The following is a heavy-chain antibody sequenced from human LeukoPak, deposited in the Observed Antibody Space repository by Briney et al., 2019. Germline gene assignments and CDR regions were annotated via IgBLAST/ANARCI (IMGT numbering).Heavy chain of an antibody. CDR2: IYYSGST. Sequence: PSETLSLTCTVSGGSISSSSYYWGWIRQPPGKGLEWIGSIYYSGSTYYNPSLKSRVTISVDTSKNQFSLKLSSVTAADTAVYYCARGPQIYYYDSSGYSWNYYYYMDVWGKGTTVTVSS. V-gene: IGHV4-39*01. CDR3: ARGPQIYYYDSSGYSWNYYYYMDV. CDR1: GGSISSSSYY. J-gene: IGHJ6*03. D-gene: IGHD3-22*01.